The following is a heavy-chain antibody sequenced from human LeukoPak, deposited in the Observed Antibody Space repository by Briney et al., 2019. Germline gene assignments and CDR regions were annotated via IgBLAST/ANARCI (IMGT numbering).Heavy chain of an antibody. V-gene: IGHV4-59*11. CDR2: IYYSGST. D-gene: IGHD2-15*01. CDR3: ARDRLVVVAATPKSGGFDP. J-gene: IGHJ5*02. CDR1: GDSISNHY. Sequence: SETLSLTCTVSGDSISNHYWSWIRQPPGKGLEWIGNIYYSGSTNYNPSLKSRVTMSVDTSKNQFSLKLSSVTAADTAVYYCARDRLVVVAATPKSGGFDPWGQGTLVTVSS.